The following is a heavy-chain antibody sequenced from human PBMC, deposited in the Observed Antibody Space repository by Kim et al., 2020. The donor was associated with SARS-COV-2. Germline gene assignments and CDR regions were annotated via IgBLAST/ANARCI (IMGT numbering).Heavy chain of an antibody. D-gene: IGHD3-16*01. V-gene: IGHV3-33*03. CDR1: GFTFSDYD. CDR3: AKVPRPGGGGYYLDY. Sequence: GGSLRLSCAASGFTFSDYDMQWVRQAPGKGLEWVALICCTGTNKYYSDSVRGRFTISRDNSENLLYLQMNNIGAEDTAVYYCAKVPRPGGGGYYLDYWGQGTLVTVSS. J-gene: IGHJ4*02. CDR2: ICCTGTNK.